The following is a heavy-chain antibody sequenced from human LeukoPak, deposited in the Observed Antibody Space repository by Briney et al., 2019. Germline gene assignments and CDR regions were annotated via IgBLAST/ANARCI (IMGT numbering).Heavy chain of an antibody. D-gene: IGHD3-22*01. CDR3: ARIGGYYPQYFDY. Sequence: SQTLSLTCTVSGGSISSGGYYWSWIRQPPGKGLEWIGYIYYSGSTYYNPSLKSRVTISVDTSKNQFSLKLSSVTAADTAVYYCARIGGYYPQYFDYWGQGTLVTVSS. J-gene: IGHJ4*02. CDR2: IYYSGST. CDR1: GGSISSGGYY. V-gene: IGHV4-31*03.